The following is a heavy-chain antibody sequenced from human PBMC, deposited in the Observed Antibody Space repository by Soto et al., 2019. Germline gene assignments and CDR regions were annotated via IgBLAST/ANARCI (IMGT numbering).Heavy chain of an antibody. J-gene: IGHJ3*01. D-gene: IGHD2-15*01. CDR3: AGFCSAGGCPPGPWY. V-gene: IGHV1-46*03. Sequence: QVVQSGAEVRKPVASVKVSCKASGYSFTTYYIHWFRQPPGQGLEWLAIINPNGGSTKYEQKFQVSATVTRTMAASTVYMELSSLRSDDTAISYCAGFCSAGGCPPGPWYWGRGTMVTVSS. CDR1: GYSFTTYY. CDR2: INPNGGST.